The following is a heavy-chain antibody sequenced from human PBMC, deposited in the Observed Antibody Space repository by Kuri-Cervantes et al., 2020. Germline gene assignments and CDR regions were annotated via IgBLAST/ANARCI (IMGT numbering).Heavy chain of an antibody. V-gene: IGHV6-1*01. Sequence: SQTLSLTCAISGDSVSSDSAAWNWIRQSPSRGLEWLGRTYYRSKWYNDYAVSVKSRISINPDTSKNQFSLQLNSVTPEDTAVYYCARGFTSGPYYYYYMDVWGEGTTVTVSS. CDR3: ARGFTSGPYYYYYMDV. CDR1: GDSVSSDSAA. CDR2: TYYRSKWYN. D-gene: IGHD6-19*01. J-gene: IGHJ6*03.